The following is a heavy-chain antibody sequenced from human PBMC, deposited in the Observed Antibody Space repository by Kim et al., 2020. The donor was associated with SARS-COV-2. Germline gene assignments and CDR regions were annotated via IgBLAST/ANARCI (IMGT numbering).Heavy chain of an antibody. Sequence: GGSLRLSCATSGFTFSTTAMSWVRQVPGRGLDWVSTIALGAQSTHYSDSVKGRFTISRDNFKNTLYLQMSGLKVDDAAIYYCAAWRQNQFDYWGKGTLV. CDR2: IALGAQST. CDR1: GFTFSTTA. CDR3: AAWRQNQFDY. D-gene: IGHD5-12*01. J-gene: IGHJ4*02. V-gene: IGHV3-23*01.